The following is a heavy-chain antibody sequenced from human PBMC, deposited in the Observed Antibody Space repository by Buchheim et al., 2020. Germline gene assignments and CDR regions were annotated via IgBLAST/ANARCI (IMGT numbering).Heavy chain of an antibody. Sequence: QVQLVESGGGVVQPGRSLRLSCAASGFTFSSYGMHWVRQAPGKGLEWVAVIWYDGSNKYYADSVKGRFTISRDNSKNTLYLQMNSLRAEDTAVYYCARDRAGSWFDLNYYYYYGMDVWGQGTT. CDR3: ARDRAGSWFDLNYYYYYGMDV. CDR1: GFTFSSYG. CDR2: IWYDGSNK. V-gene: IGHV3-33*01. J-gene: IGHJ6*02. D-gene: IGHD6-13*01.